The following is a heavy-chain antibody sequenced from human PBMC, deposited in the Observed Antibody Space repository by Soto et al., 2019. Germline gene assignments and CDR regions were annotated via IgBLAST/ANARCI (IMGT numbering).Heavy chain of an antibody. CDR1: GFTFSSYA. CDR2: ISGSGGST. Sequence: GGSLRLSCAASGFTFSSYAMSWVRQAPGKGLEWVSAISGSGGSTYNADSVKGRVTISRDNSKNTLYLQMNSLRAEDTAVYYCAKVIAMVLGFIDYWGQGILVTVSS. V-gene: IGHV3-23*01. CDR3: AKVIAMVLGFIDY. D-gene: IGHD3-10*01. J-gene: IGHJ4*02.